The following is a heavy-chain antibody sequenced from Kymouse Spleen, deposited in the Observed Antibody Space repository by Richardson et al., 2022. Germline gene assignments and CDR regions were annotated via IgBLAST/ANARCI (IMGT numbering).Heavy chain of an antibody. CDR1: GFTFSSYG. V-gene: IGHV3-33*01. D-gene: IGHD6-19*01. Sequence: QVQLVESGGGVVQPGRSLRLSCAASGFTFSSYGMHWVRQAPGKGLEWVAVIWYDGSNKYYADSVKGRFTISRDNSKNTLYLQMNSLRAEDTAVYYCAREDSSGWYGDFQHWGQGTLVTVSS. J-gene: IGHJ1*01. CDR2: IWYDGSNK. CDR3: AREDSSGWYGDFQH.